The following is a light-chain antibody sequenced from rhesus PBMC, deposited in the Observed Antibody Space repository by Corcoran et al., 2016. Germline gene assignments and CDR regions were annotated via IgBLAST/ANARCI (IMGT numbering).Light chain of an antibody. Sequence: DIQMTQSPSSLSASVGDTVTITCRASQGINNYLSWYQQKPGKAPKPLIYDASSLETGVPSRFSGSGAGTYYTLTISSLQTEDIATNYCQQYNNSPYSFGQGTKVEIK. CDR3: QQYNNSPYS. V-gene: IGKV1-66*01. CDR1: QGINNY. CDR2: DAS. J-gene: IGKJ2*01.